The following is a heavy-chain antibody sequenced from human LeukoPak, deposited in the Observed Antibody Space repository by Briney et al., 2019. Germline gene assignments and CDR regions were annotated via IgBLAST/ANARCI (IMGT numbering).Heavy chain of an antibody. D-gene: IGHD3-10*01. CDR2: ISGSGGST. CDR3: TRVEAYVLLWFGGYFDY. Sequence: PGGSLRLSCAASGFTFSSYAMSWVRQAPGEGLEWVSAISGSGGSTYYADSVKGRFTISRDNSKNTLYLQMNSLRAEDTAVYYCTRVEAYVLLWFGGYFDYWGQGTLVTVSS. J-gene: IGHJ4*02. CDR1: GFTFSSYA. V-gene: IGHV3-23*01.